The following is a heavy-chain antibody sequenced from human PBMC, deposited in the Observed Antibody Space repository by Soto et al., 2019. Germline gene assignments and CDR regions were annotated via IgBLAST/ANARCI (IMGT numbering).Heavy chain of an antibody. J-gene: IGHJ4*02. CDR1: EYSFPIYG. D-gene: IGHD4-17*01. V-gene: IGHV5-51*01. CDR2: IYPADSDT. CDR3: ARQDGDGLYYFDY. Sequence: GESLKISCKGSEYSFPIYGIAWVRQMPGKGLEWMGVIYPADSDTRYSPSFQGQVSISADKSVSTAYLQWSSLQASDTAIYYCARQDGDGLYYFDYWGQGTPVTVSS.